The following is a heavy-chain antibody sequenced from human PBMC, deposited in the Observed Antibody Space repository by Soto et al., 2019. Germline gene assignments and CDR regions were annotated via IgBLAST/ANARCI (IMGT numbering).Heavy chain of an antibody. Sequence: ASETLSLTSTVSGGYIRSGGYYWSWIRQHPGKGLEWIGYLYYSGSTYYNPSLKSRITISVDTSKNQFSLKLTSVTAADTAVYYCARSVFPWGRGTLVTVSS. J-gene: IGHJ5*02. V-gene: IGHV4-31*03. CDR2: LYYSGST. CDR1: GGYIRSGGYY. CDR3: ARSVFP.